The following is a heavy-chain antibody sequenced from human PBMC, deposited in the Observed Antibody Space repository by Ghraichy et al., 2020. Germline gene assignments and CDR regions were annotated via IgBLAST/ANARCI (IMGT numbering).Heavy chain of an antibody. J-gene: IGHJ6*02. D-gene: IGHD6-19*01. Sequence: WGSLRLSCAASGFTVSSNYMSWVRQAPGKGLEWVSVIYSGGSAYYADSVKGRFTISRDNSKNTVYLQMSSLRAEDTAVYYCARGGGVAGGYYYYGMDVWGQGTTVTVSS. V-gene: IGHV3-66*01. CDR1: GFTVSSNY. CDR3: ARGGGVAGGYYYYGMDV. CDR2: IYSGGSA.